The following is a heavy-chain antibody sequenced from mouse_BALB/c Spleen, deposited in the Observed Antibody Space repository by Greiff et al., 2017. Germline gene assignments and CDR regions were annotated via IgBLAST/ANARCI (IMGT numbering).Heavy chain of an antibody. J-gene: IGHJ2*01. Sequence: VQLQQSGAELVKPGASVKLSCTASGFNIKDTYMHWVKQRPEQGLEWIGRIDPANGNTKYDPKFQGKATITADTSSNTAYLQLSSLTSEDTAVYDCARNYGSSFYFDYWGQGTTLTVSS. CDR3: ARNYGSSFYFDY. D-gene: IGHD1-1*01. V-gene: IGHV14-3*02. CDR1: GFNIKDTY. CDR2: IDPANGNT.